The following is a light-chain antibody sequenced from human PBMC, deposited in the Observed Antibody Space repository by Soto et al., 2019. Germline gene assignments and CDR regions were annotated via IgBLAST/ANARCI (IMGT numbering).Light chain of an antibody. CDR3: QSYDNGLSASV. CDR1: SSNIGAGHV. J-gene: IGLJ2*01. V-gene: IGLV1-40*01. CDR2: GST. Sequence: QSVLTQPPSVSGAPGQRVTISCTGSSSNIGAGHVVHWYQQFPGRAPNLLIYGSTNRPSGVPDRFSDSKSGTSASLAITGLQAEDEADYYCQSYDNGLSASVFGGGTKLTVL.